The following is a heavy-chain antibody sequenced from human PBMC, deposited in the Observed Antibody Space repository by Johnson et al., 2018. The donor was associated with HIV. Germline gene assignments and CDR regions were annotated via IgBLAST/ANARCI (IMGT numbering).Heavy chain of an antibody. D-gene: IGHD5-18*01. CDR1: AFSFSNYP. Sequence: QVQLVESGGGVVQPGRSLRLSCAASAFSFSNYPMHWVRQAPGKGLEWVAVISFDGSNKYYADSVKGRFTISRDNSKNTLYLQMNSLRAEDTAVYYCAKEQPARAFDIWGQGTMVTVSS. J-gene: IGHJ3*02. CDR3: AKEQPARAFDI. V-gene: IGHV3-30*18. CDR2: ISFDGSNK.